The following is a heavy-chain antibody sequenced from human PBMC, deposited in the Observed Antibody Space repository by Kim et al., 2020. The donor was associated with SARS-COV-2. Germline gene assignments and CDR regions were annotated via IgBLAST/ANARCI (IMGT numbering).Heavy chain of an antibody. Sequence: ASVKVSCKASGYTFTSYAMHWVRQAPGQRLEWMGWINAGNGNTKYSQKFQGRVTITRDTSASTAYMELSSLRSEDTAVYYCARDLKLWFGEREYWFDAWGQGTLVTVSS. D-gene: IGHD3-10*01. J-gene: IGHJ5*02. CDR3: ARDLKLWFGEREYWFDA. V-gene: IGHV1-3*01. CDR1: GYTFTSYA. CDR2: INAGNGNT.